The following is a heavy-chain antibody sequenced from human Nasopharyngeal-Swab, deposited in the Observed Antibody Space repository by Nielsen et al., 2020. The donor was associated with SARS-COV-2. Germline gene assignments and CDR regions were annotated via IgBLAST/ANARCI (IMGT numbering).Heavy chain of an antibody. J-gene: IGHJ4*02. Sequence: GESLKISCAASGFVFSSVWMSWVRQAPGKGLEGVGRIKRKAYGGTVEYATAVRGRFSISRDDSRNTLFLQMNRLKTEDTAVYYCTTLHRTGWFWGQGTLVTVSS. D-gene: IGHD6-19*01. CDR1: GFVFSSVW. CDR3: TTLHRTGWF. V-gene: IGHV3-15*01. CDR2: IKRKAYGGTV.